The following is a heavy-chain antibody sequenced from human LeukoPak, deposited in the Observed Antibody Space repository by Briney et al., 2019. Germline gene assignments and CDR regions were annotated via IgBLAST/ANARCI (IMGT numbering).Heavy chain of an antibody. CDR2: IYYSGST. Sequence: PSETLSLTCTVSGGSISGYYWSWIRQPPGKGLEWIGYIYYSGSTKYNPSLKSRVSISVDTSKNQVSLKLNSVTAADTAVYYCGRRVVFGSGQVFDIWGQGTMVTVSS. V-gene: IGHV4-59*08. J-gene: IGHJ3*02. CDR3: GRRVVFGSGQVFDI. D-gene: IGHD3-10*01. CDR1: GGSISGYY.